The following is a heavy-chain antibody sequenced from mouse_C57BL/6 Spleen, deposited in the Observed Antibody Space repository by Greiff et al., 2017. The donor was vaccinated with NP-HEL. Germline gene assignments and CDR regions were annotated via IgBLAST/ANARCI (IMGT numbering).Heavy chain of an antibody. CDR1: GFSLSTSGMG. CDR3: ARNPLGYYFDY. Sequence: QVTLKECGPGILQSSQTLSLTCSFSGFSLSTSGMGVSWIRQPSGKGLEWLAHIYWDDDKRYNPSLKSRLTISKDTSRNQVFLKITSVDTADTATYSCARNPLGYYFDYWGQGTTLTVSS. CDR2: IYWDDDK. J-gene: IGHJ2*01. D-gene: IGHD1-3*01. V-gene: IGHV8-12*01.